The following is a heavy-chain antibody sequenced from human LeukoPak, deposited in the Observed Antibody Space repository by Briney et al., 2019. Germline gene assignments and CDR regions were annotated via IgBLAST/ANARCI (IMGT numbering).Heavy chain of an antibody. V-gene: IGHV4-59*01. Sequence: SDSLSLTCTVSGVSISSFYPSWIRKPPGKGLEWIGYIYYSGSTNYNPSLKSRVTISVDTSKNQFSLKLSSVTAADTAVYYCARDLAEWGQGTLVTVSS. D-gene: IGHD3-3*02. J-gene: IGHJ4*02. CDR2: IYYSGST. CDR3: ARDLAE. CDR1: GVSISSFY.